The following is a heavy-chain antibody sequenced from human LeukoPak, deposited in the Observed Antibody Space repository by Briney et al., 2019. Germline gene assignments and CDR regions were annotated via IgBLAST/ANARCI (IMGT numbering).Heavy chain of an antibody. CDR2: INPNSGGT. Sequence: SVKVSCKASGYTFTGYYMHWVRQAPGQGLEWMGWINPNSGGTNYAQKFQGRVTMTRDTPISTDYMELSRLRSDDTAVYYCARDASKIQVVDYWGERTLVTVSS. V-gene: IGHV1-2*02. J-gene: IGHJ4*02. D-gene: IGHD4-11*01. CDR1: GYTFTGYY. CDR3: ARDASKIQVVDY.